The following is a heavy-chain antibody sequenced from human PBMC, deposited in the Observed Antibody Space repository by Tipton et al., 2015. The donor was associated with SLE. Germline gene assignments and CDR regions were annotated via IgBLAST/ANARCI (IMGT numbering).Heavy chain of an antibody. Sequence: TLSLTCTVSGGSVSSGSYYWSWIRQPPGKGLEWIGYIYYSGSTNYNPSLKSRVTISVDTSKNQFSLKLSSVTAADTAVYYCARALGYCSGGSCADAFDIWGQGTMVTVSS. CDR3: ARALGYCSGGSCADAFDI. V-gene: IGHV4-61*01. CDR1: GGSVSSGSYY. J-gene: IGHJ3*02. CDR2: IYYSGST. D-gene: IGHD2-15*01.